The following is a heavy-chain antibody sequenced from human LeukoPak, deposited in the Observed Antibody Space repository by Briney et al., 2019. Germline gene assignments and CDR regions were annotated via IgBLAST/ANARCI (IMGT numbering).Heavy chain of an antibody. CDR3: ARSLLWFGESPGGDDP. CDR2: IYHSGST. CDR1: GGSISSGGYS. V-gene: IGHV4-30-2*02. Sequence: SETLSLTCAVSGGSISSGGYSWSWIRQPPGKGLEWIGYIYHSGSTYYNPSLKSRVTISVDRSKNQFSLKLSSVTAADTAVYYCARSLLWFGESPGGDDPWGQGTLVTVSS. J-gene: IGHJ5*02. D-gene: IGHD3-10*01.